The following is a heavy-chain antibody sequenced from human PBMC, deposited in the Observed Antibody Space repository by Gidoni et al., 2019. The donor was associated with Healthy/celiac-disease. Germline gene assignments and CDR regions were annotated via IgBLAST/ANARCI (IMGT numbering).Heavy chain of an antibody. V-gene: IGHV1-18*01. J-gene: IGHJ6*02. CDR1: GYTFTSYG. CDR2: ISAYNGNT. CDR3: ARDYWAVVVPAASHYYYYGMDV. D-gene: IGHD2-2*01. Sequence: QVQLVQSGAEVKKPGASVTVSCKASGYTFTSYGISWVRQAPGQGLEWMGWISAYNGNTNYAQKLQGRVTMTTDTSTSTAYMELRSLRSDDTAVYYCARDYWAVVVPAASHYYYYGMDVWGQGTTVTVSS.